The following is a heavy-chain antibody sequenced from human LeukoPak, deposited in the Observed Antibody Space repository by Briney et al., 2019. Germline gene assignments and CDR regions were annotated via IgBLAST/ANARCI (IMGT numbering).Heavy chain of an antibody. V-gene: IGHV3-23*01. CDR1: GFTFSSYA. Sequence: GGSLRLSCAASGFTFSSYAMSWVRQAPGKGLEWVSAISGSGGSTYYPDSVKGRFTISRDNSKNTLYLQMNSLRAEDTAVYYCASAGITMIVVPSYWGQGTLVTVSS. J-gene: IGHJ4*02. CDR2: ISGSGGST. D-gene: IGHD3-22*01. CDR3: ASAGITMIVVPSY.